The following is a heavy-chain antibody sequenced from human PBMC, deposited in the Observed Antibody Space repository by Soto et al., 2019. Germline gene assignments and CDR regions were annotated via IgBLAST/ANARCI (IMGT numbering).Heavy chain of an antibody. J-gene: IGHJ5*02. V-gene: IGHV3-30*18. CDR1: GFTFSSYV. D-gene: IGHD2-2*01. CDR3: AKDNCISTSCYRLYNWFDP. CDR2: ISYDGSNK. Sequence: PGGSLRLSCAASGFTFSSYVMHWVRQAPGKGLEWVAVISYDGSNKYYADSVRGRFTISRDNSKNTLYLQMNSLRAEDTAVYYCAKDNCISTSCYRLYNWFDPWGQGT.